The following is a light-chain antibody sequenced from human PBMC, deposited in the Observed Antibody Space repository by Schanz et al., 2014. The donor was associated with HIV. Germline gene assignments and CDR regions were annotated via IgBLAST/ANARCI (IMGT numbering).Light chain of an antibody. V-gene: IGKV1-27*01. CDR2: AAS. CDR3: QKYNSVPLT. Sequence: IQMTQSPSTLSASVGDRVTITCRASQSIGNSLAWYQQKPGRAPKLLIYAASTLQSGVPSRFSGSGSGTDFTLTISSLQPEDVATYYCQKYNSVPLTFGGGTKVEIK. J-gene: IGKJ4*01. CDR1: QSIGNS.